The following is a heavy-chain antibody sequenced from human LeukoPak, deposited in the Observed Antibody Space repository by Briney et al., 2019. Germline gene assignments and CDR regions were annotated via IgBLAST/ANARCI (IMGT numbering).Heavy chain of an antibody. CDR3: ARLFVAEYFQH. V-gene: IGHV4-39*01. J-gene: IGHJ1*01. CDR2: IYYNGST. CDR1: GGSISSSSYY. Sequence: SETLSLTCTVSGGSISSSSYYWGWIRQPPGKGLEWIGSIYYNGSTYYNPSLKSRVTISVDTSKNQFSLKLSSVTAADTAVYYCARLFVAEYFQHWGQGTLVTVSS. D-gene: IGHD3-3*01.